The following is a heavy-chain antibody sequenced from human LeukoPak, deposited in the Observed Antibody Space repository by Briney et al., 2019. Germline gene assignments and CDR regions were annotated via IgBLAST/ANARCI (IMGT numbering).Heavy chain of an antibody. J-gene: IGHJ6*02. Sequence: GGSLRLSCAASGFTIGPYAMYWVRQGPGRGLEWVSVIKADGSGTFYADSVRRRFTTSRDNSKNSLYLQMNSLTSEDTALYYCATWAFYHNLDVWGQGTTVIVSS. CDR3: ATWAFYHNLDV. D-gene: IGHD2/OR15-2a*01. CDR2: IKADGSGT. V-gene: IGHV3-43*02. CDR1: GFTIGPYA.